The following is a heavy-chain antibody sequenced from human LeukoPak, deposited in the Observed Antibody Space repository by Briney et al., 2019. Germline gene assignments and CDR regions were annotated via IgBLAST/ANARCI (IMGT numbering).Heavy chain of an antibody. CDR1: GFTFSSYA. J-gene: IGHJ4*02. CDR2: ISYDGSNK. Sequence: GGSLRLSCAASGFTFSSYAMHWVRQAPGKGLEWVAVISYDGSNKYYADSVKGRSTISRDNSKNTLYLQMNSLRAEDTAVYYCARDRSSTLLDYWGQGTLVTVSS. CDR3: ARDRSSTLLDY. V-gene: IGHV3-30*04. D-gene: IGHD2-2*01.